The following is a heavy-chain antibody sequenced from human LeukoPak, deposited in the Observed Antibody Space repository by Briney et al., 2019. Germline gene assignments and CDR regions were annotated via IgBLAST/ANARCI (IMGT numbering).Heavy chain of an antibody. CDR1: GGSISSSSYY. CDR3: ARTYSSGYMDY. V-gene: IGHV4-39*07. J-gene: IGHJ4*02. CDR2: IYYSGST. Sequence: PSETLSLTCTVSGGSISSSSYYWGWIRQPPGKGLEWIGSIYYSGSTYYNPSLKSRVTISVDTSKNQFSLKLSSVTAADTAVYYCARTYSSGYMDYWGQGTLVTVSS. D-gene: IGHD6-19*01.